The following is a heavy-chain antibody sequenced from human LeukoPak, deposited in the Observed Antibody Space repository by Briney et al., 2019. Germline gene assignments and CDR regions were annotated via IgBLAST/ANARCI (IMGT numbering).Heavy chain of an antibody. D-gene: IGHD1-26*01. CDR2: LRNKANNYAT. V-gene: IGHV3-73*01. J-gene: IGHJ4*02. CDR1: GFTFSSYE. CDR3: TGPFSGPTFY. Sequence: GGSLRLSCAASGFTFSSYEMNWVRQASGKGLEWVGRLRNKANNYATVYGASVKGRFTISRDESTNMAYLQMNSLKTEDTAMYYCTGPFSGPTFYLGQGTLVTVSS.